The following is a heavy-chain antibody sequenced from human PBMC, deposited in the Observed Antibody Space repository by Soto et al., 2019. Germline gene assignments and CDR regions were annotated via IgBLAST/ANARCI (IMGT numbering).Heavy chain of an antibody. CDR1: GFTFSSYW. Sequence: GGSLRLSCAASGFTFSSYWMYWVRQAPGKGLVWVSRINSDGSSTSYADSVKGRFTISRDNAKNTLYLQMNSLRAEDTAVYYCARESGGIVLMVYDYWGQGTLVTVSS. D-gene: IGHD2-8*01. J-gene: IGHJ4*02. CDR3: ARESGGIVLMVYDY. V-gene: IGHV3-74*01. CDR2: INSDGSST.